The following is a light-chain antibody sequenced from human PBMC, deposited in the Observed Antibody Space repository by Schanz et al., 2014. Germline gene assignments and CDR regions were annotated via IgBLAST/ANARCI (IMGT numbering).Light chain of an antibody. Sequence: DIQMTQSPSSLSASVGARVTISCRARQSITSFLNWYQHKPGRAPKLLIFGASSLQSGVPSRFSGSGSGTDFTLTISSLQPEDFATYYCQQANSFPRTFGQGTKVEIK. J-gene: IGKJ1*01. CDR2: GAS. CDR3: QQANSFPRT. CDR1: QSITSF. V-gene: IGKV1-39*01.